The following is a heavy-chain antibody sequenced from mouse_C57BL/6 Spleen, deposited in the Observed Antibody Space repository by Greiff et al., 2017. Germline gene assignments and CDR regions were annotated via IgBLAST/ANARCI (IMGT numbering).Heavy chain of an antibody. CDR1: GYAFSSYW. Sequence: VQLKQSGAELVKPGASVKISCKASGYAFSSYWMNWVKQRPGKGLEWIGQIYPGDGDTNYNGKFKGKATLTADKSSSTAYMQLSSLTSEDSAVYFCARYYDYEEDYFDYWGQGTTLTVSS. D-gene: IGHD2-4*01. CDR2: IYPGDGDT. CDR3: ARYYDYEEDYFDY. V-gene: IGHV1-80*01. J-gene: IGHJ2*01.